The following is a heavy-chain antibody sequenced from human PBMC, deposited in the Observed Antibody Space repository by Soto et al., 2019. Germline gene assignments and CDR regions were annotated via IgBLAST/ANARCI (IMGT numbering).Heavy chain of an antibody. J-gene: IGHJ4*02. CDR2: ISSSSSYI. CDR1: GFTFSSYS. D-gene: IGHD6-6*01. Sequence: EVQLVESGGGLVKPGGSLRLSCAASGFTFSSYSMNWVRQAPGKGLEWVSSISSSSSYIYYADSVKGRFTISRDNAKNSLYLQMNSLRAEDKAVYYCARDVPLGRSRTRPFDYWGQGTLVTVSS. V-gene: IGHV3-21*01. CDR3: ARDVPLGRSRTRPFDY.